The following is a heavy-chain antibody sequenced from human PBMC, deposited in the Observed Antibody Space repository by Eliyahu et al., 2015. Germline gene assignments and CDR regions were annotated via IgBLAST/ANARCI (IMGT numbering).Heavy chain of an antibody. Sequence: QVQLVESGGGVVQPGXSLRLSCAASGFTFXRXGMHWVRQAPGKGLEWVAVXSXDGSNKYYADSVKGRFTISRDNSKNTLYLQMNSLRAEDTAVYYCANCDSPGSKRCGLVYWGQGTLVTVSS. V-gene: IGHV3-30*18. CDR2: XSXDGSNK. CDR3: ANCDSPGSKRCGLVY. D-gene: IGHD3-22*01. CDR1: GFTFXRXG. J-gene: IGHJ4*02.